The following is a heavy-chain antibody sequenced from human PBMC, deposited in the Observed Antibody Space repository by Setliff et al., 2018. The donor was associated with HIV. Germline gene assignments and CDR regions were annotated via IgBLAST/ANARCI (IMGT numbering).Heavy chain of an antibody. CDR3: ARLDTIMLYTDC. CDR2: IYQSGST. D-gene: IGHD3-16*01. V-gene: IGHV4-38-2*02. J-gene: IGHJ4*02. CDR1: HYSISSEYY. Sequence: PSETLSLTCSVSHYSISSEYYWGWFRQPPGKGLEYIGSIYQSGSTYYSPFFKSRVSMSIDTSKDQFSLRLKSPTASDTAVYYCARLDTIMLYTDCWGQGTLVTVSS.